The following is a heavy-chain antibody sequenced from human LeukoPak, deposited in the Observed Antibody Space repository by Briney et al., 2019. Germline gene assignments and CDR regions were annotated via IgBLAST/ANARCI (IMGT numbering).Heavy chain of an antibody. V-gene: IGHV4-34*01. J-gene: IGHJ5*02. CDR1: GGSFSAYC. CDR3: ARTVTTNNWFDP. Sequence: PSETLSLTCAVYGGSFSAYCWSWIRQPPGKGLEWTGEINHSGSTNYNPSLKSRVTISVDTSENQLSLRLSSVTAADTAVYYCARTVTTNNWFDPWGQGTLVTVSS. CDR2: INHSGST. D-gene: IGHD4-17*01.